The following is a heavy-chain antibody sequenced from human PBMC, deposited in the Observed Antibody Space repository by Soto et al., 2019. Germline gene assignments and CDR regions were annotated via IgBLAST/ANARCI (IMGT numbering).Heavy chain of an antibody. J-gene: IGHJ6*02. CDR1: GFTFSSYA. V-gene: IGHV3-23*01. D-gene: IGHD2-15*01. Sequence: GGSLRLSCAASGFTFSSYAMSWVRQAPGKGLEWVSAISGSGGSTYYVDSVKGRFTISRDNSKNTLYLQMNSLRAEDTAVYYCAKVVVAAKDYYYGMDVRAQGTTVTVSS. CDR3: AKVVVAAKDYYYGMDV. CDR2: ISGSGGST.